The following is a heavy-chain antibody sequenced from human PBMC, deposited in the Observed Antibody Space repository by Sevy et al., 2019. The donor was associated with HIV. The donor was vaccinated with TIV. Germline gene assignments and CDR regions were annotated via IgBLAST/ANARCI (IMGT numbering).Heavy chain of an antibody. CDR1: GFTFSSYA. D-gene: IGHD3-22*01. CDR2: ISYDGSNK. J-gene: IGHJ4*02. CDR3: ARDSTSSGYYSNIDY. V-gene: IGHV3-30-3*01. Sequence: GESLKISCAASGFTFSSYAMHWVRQAPGKGLEWVAVISYDGSNKYYADSVKGRFTISRDNSKNTLYLQMNSLRAEETAVYYCARDSTSSGYYSNIDYWGQGTLVTVSS.